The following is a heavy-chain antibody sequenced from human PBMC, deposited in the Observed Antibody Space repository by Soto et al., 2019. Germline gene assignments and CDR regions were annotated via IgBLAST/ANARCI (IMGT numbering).Heavy chain of an antibody. Sequence: GSLRLSCAASGFTFSSYAMSWVRQAPGKGLEWVSAISGSGGSTYYADSVKGRFTISRDNSKNTLYLQMNSLRAEDTAVYYCAKDGTYCSSTSCYTGFDPWGQGTLVTVSS. D-gene: IGHD2-2*02. CDR3: AKDGTYCSSTSCYTGFDP. V-gene: IGHV3-23*01. J-gene: IGHJ5*02. CDR1: GFTFSSYA. CDR2: ISGSGGST.